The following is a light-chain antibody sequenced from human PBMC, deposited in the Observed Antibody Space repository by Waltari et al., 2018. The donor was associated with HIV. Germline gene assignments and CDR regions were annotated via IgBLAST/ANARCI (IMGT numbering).Light chain of an antibody. J-gene: IGLJ2*01. Sequence: QSALTQPASVSGSPGQSITISCIGSSSDVGAHDYVSWYQHHPGKAPKLLIYDVTHRPSGISARFSGSKSGNTASLTISGLQADDEADYYCGSYTTTSTLGVFGGGTKLTVL. CDR3: GSYTTTSTLGV. CDR2: DVT. V-gene: IGLV2-14*03. CDR1: SSDVGAHDY.